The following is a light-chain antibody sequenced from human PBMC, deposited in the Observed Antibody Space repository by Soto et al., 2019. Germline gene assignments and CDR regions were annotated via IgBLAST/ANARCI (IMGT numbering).Light chain of an antibody. CDR2: KNN. J-gene: IGLJ3*02. Sequence: QSVLTQPPSASGTPGQRVTISCSGSSSNIGSNSVNWYQQLPGTAPKVLIYKNNQRPSGVPDRFSGSKSGTSASLAISGLQSEDEADYYCRSYAGSGTWVFGGGTKLTVL. V-gene: IGLV1-44*01. CDR3: RSYAGSGTWV. CDR1: SSNIGSNS.